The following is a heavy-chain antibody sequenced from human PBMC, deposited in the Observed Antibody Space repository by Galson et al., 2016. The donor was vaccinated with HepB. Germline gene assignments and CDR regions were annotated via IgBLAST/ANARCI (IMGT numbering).Heavy chain of an antibody. J-gene: IGHJ4*02. D-gene: IGHD5-18*01. CDR3: ARDKNQRGYSYGHFDY. Sequence: TLSLTCTVSGGSISSGGYYWSWIRQHPGKGLEWIGYIHYSGSTYYNPSLESRVSISVDTSKNQFSLKLSPVTAADTAVYYCARDKNQRGYSYGHFDYWGQGALVTVSS. CDR2: IHYSGST. V-gene: IGHV4-31*03. CDR1: GGSISSGGYY.